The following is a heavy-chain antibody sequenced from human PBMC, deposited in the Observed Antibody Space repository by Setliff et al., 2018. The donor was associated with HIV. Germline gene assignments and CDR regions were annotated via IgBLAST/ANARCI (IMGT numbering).Heavy chain of an antibody. J-gene: IGHJ4*02. CDR2: ISGSGDNT. V-gene: IGHV3-23*01. CDR1: GFTFSSYA. D-gene: IGHD4-17*01. Sequence: GGSLRLSCAASGFTFSSYAMSWVRQAPGKGLEWVSGISGSGDNTFYADSVKGRFTTSRDNSKNTLYLQMNSLRAEDTAVYYCAKDVDYGEAADYWGQGTLVTVSS. CDR3: AKDVDYGEAADY.